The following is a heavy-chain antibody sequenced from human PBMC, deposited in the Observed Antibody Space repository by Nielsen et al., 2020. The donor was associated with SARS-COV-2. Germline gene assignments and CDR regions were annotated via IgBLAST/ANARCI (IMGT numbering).Heavy chain of an antibody. D-gene: IGHD3-16*01. CDR3: ASSPLNDFGGMDV. Sequence: SETLSLTCTVSGGSISSGGYYWSWIRQHPGKGLEWIGYIYYSGSTYYNPSLKSRVTISVDTSKNQFSLKLSSVTAADTAVYYCASSPLNDFGGMDVWGQGTTVTVSS. J-gene: IGHJ6*02. CDR2: IYYSGST. CDR1: GGSISSGGYY. V-gene: IGHV4-31*03.